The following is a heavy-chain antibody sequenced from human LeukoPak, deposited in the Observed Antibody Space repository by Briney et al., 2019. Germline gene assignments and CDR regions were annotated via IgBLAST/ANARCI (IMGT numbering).Heavy chain of an antibody. CDR3: ARLDIYSYGHYYYGMDV. CDR2: INPNSGGT. J-gene: IGHJ6*02. D-gene: IGHD5-18*01. Sequence: GASVKVSCKASGYTFTGYYIHWVRQAPGQGLEWMGWINPNSGGTNYAQKFQGRVTMTRGTSISTAYMELSRLRSDDTAVYYCARLDIYSYGHYYYGMDVWGQGTTVTVSS. V-gene: IGHV1-2*02. CDR1: GYTFTGYY.